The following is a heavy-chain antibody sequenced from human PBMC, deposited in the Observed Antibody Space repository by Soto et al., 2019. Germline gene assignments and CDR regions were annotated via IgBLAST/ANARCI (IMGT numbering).Heavy chain of an antibody. Sequence: EVQLLESGGGLVQPGGSLRLSCAASGFTFSSYAMSWVRQAPGKGPEWVSAISGNGGTRYYADSVKGRFTISRDNSKNTLYLQMNSLRAEDTAVYYCAKDRVYNYGFYDSRGQGTLVTVSS. CDR1: GFTFSSYA. J-gene: IGHJ4*02. V-gene: IGHV3-23*01. CDR2: ISGNGGTR. D-gene: IGHD5-18*01. CDR3: AKDRVYNYGFYDS.